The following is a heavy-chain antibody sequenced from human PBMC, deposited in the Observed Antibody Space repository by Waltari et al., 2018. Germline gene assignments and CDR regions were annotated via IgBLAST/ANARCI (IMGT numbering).Heavy chain of an antibody. V-gene: IGHV3-30*10. CDR1: GSTFDSSA. Sequence: QGYRVQAGGGGVQLGMLLRLSCVVIGSTFDSSAMHWVRGAPGKGLEWVAIISDDGRIKLYTDSVKGRFTISRDNSNNILSLQMNSLRAEDTAVYYCARDYSGGGLDYWGQGNLVTVSS. CDR3: ARDYSGGGLDY. D-gene: IGHD1-26*01. J-gene: IGHJ4*02. CDR2: ISDDGRIK.